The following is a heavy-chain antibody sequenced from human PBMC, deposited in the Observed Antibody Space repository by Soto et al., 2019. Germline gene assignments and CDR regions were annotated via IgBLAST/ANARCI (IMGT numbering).Heavy chain of an antibody. CDR2: INHSGST. Sequence: SETLSLTCAVYGGSFSGYYWSWIRQPPGKGLEWIGEINHSGSTNYNPSLKSRVTVSVDTSKNQFSLKLSSVTAADTAVYYCARYCSGGSCYSGYFDYWGQGTLVTVSS. CDR1: GGSFSGYY. V-gene: IGHV4-34*01. CDR3: ARYCSGGSCYSGYFDY. D-gene: IGHD2-15*01. J-gene: IGHJ4*02.